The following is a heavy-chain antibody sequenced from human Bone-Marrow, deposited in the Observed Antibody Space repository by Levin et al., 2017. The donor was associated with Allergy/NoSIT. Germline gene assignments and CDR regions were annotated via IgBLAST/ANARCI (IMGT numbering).Heavy chain of an antibody. V-gene: IGHV3-74*01. CDR2: IESDGSST. Sequence: AGGSLRLSCAASGFTFSSCWMHWVRQVPGKGLVWVSRIESDGSSTNYADSVKGRFTISRDNAKNTLYLQMNSLRAEDTAVYYCASAGIVGIKNALDIWGQGTMVTVSS. CDR1: GFTFSSCW. D-gene: IGHD1-26*01. CDR3: ASAGIVGIKNALDI. J-gene: IGHJ3*02.